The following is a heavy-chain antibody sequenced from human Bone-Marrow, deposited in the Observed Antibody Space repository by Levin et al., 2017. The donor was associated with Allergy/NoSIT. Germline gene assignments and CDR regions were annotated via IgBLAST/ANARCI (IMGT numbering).Heavy chain of an antibody. CDR2: INHSGST. J-gene: IGHJ4*02. CDR3: ARPGYSGYDIDY. Sequence: SETLSLTCAVYGGSFSGYYWSWMRQPPGKGLEWLGEINHSGSTNYNPSLKSRVTISVDTSKNQFSLKLSSVTAADTAVYYCARPGYSGYDIDYWGQGTLVTVSS. D-gene: IGHD5-12*01. CDR1: GGSFSGYY. V-gene: IGHV4-34*01.